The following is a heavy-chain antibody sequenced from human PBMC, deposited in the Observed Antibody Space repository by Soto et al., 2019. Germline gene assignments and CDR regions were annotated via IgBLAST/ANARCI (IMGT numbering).Heavy chain of an antibody. D-gene: IGHD3-3*01. CDR2: INPNSGGT. CDR3: ARDPQLRFLEWLTRYYYYYGMHV. J-gene: IGHJ6*02. CDR1: GYTFTGYY. V-gene: IGHV1-2*02. Sequence: ASVKVSCKASGYTFTGYYMHWVRQAPGQGLEWMGWINPNSGGTNYAQKLQGRVTMTRDTSISTAYMELSRLRSDDTAVYYCARDPQLRFLEWLTRYYYYYGMHVWGQGTTVTVSS.